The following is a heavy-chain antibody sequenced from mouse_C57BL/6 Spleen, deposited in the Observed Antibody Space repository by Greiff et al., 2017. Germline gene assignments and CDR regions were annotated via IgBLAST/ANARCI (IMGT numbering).Heavy chain of an antibody. CDR2: INPSNGGT. CDR3: ARGGGSSYDWYFDV. V-gene: IGHV1-53*01. D-gene: IGHD1-1*01. Sequence: VQLQQPGTELVKPGASVKLSCKASGYTFTSYWMHWVKQRPGQGLEWIGNINPSNGGTNYNEKFKSKATLTVDKSSSTAYMQLSSLTSEDSAVYYCARGGGSSYDWYFDVWGTGTTVTVSS. J-gene: IGHJ1*03. CDR1: GYTFTSYW.